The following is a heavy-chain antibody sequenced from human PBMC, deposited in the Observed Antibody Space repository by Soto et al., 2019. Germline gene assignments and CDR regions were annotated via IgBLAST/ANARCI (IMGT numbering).Heavy chain of an antibody. D-gene: IGHD3-22*01. Sequence: PSETLSLTCTVSCCSISSSSYYWCWIRQPPGKGLERIGSIYYSGSTYYNPSLKSRVTISVDTSKNQFSLKLSSVTAADTAVYYCARHGMDYYDSSGYYYSPYYFDYWGQGTLVTVS. V-gene: IGHV4-39*01. J-gene: IGHJ4*02. CDR2: IYYSGST. CDR3: ARHGMDYYDSSGYYYSPYYFDY. CDR1: CCSISSSSYY.